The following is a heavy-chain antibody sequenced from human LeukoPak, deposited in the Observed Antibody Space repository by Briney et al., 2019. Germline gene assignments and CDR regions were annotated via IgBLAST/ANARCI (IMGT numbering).Heavy chain of an antibody. CDR2: ITSSSNHI. CDR1: GFTFSDYS. J-gene: IGHJ4*02. CDR3: ARDSGVYYGSGSFGH. V-gene: IGHV3-21*01. Sequence: PGGSLRLSCAASGFTFSDYSTNWVRQAPGKGLEWVSSITSSSNHIYYGDSVKGRFTISRDNAKNSLYLQMNSLRDEDTAVYYCARDSGVYYGSGSFGHWGQGTLVTVSS. D-gene: IGHD3-10*01.